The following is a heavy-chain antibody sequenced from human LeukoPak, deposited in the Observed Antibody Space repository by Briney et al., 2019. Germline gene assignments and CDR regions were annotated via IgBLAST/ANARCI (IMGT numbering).Heavy chain of an antibody. CDR3: ARDLGQYYYTSDNWFDP. CDR2: ISGSGGST. V-gene: IGHV3-23*01. J-gene: IGHJ5*02. D-gene: IGHD3-3*01. Sequence: GGSLRLSCAASGFTFSSYAMSWVRQAPGKGLEWVSAISGSGGSTYYADSVKGRFTISRDNAKNTLNLQMNSLRAEDTAVYYCARDLGQYYYTSDNWFDPWGQGTLVTVSS. CDR1: GFTFSSYA.